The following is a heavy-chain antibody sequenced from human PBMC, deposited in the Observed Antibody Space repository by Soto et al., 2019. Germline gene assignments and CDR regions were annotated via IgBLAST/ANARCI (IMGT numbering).Heavy chain of an antibody. V-gene: IGHV3-30-3*01. CDR2: ISYEGSNT. Sequence: GESLRLSCVAYGFTFDTYGIHWVRQAPGKGLQWVALISYEGSNTYYADSVRGRFTISRNNSKNALYMQMNTLRPEGTGVYYCSRVTPGHNVYCCSCFDFWGQGTPVTVSS. CDR1: GFTFDTYG. J-gene: IGHJ4*01. D-gene: IGHD2-15*01. CDR3: SRVTPGHNVYCCSCFDF.